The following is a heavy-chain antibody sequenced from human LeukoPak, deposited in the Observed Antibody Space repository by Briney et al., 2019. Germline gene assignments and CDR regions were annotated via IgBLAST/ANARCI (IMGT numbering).Heavy chain of an antibody. J-gene: IGHJ6*02. CDR1: GFTFSSYA. Sequence: GGSLRLSCAASGFTFSSYAMSWVRQAPGKGLEWVSSISSSSSYIYYADSVKGRFTISRDNAKNSLYLQMNSLRAEDTAVYYCARDRDSSGAYYYGMDVWGQGTTVTVSS. CDR2: ISSSSSYI. CDR3: ARDRDSSGAYYYGMDV. V-gene: IGHV3-21*01. D-gene: IGHD6-19*01.